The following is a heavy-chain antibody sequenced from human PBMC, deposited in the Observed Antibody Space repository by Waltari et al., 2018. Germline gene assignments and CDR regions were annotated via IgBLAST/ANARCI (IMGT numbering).Heavy chain of an antibody. V-gene: IGHV3-21*01. D-gene: IGHD1-26*01. Sequence: EVQLVESGGGLVKPGGSQRLSCAASGFTFSSYSMNWVRQAPGKGLEWVSSISSTGSYIYYADSVKGRFTISRDNAKNSLYLQMNSLRAEDTGVYYCARSSGSQGGEWGQGTLVTVSS. J-gene: IGHJ4*02. CDR1: GFTFSSYS. CDR2: ISSTGSYI. CDR3: ARSSGSQGGE.